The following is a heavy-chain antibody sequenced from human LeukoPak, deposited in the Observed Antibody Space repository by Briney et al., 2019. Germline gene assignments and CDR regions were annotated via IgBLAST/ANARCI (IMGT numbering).Heavy chain of an antibody. D-gene: IGHD3-9*01. CDR3: ARVQALVMAYYYYGMDV. Sequence: ASVKVSCKAPGGTFSSYAISWVRQAPGQGLEWMGGIIPIFGTANYAQKFQGRVTITADESTSTAYMELSSLRSEDTAVYYCARVQALVMAYYYYGMDVWGQGTTVTVSS. V-gene: IGHV1-69*13. CDR2: IIPIFGTA. CDR1: GGTFSSYA. J-gene: IGHJ6*02.